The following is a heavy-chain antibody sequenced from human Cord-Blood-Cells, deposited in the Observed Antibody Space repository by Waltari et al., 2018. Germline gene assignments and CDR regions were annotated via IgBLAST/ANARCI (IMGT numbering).Heavy chain of an antibody. CDR2: INHSGST. CDR1: GGSFSGYY. J-gene: IGHJ4*02. D-gene: IGHD6-19*01. Sequence: QVQLQQWGAGLLKPSETQSLTCAVYGGSFSGYYWSWIRQPPGKGLEWIGEINHSGSTNYNPSLKSRVTISVDTSKNQFSLKPSSVTAADTAVYYCARDIAVAGTGDWGQGTLVTVSS. CDR3: ARDIAVAGTGD. V-gene: IGHV4-34*01.